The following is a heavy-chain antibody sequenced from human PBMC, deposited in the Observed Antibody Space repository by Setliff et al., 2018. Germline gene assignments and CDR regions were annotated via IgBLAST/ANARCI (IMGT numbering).Heavy chain of an antibody. CDR1: GYTFTNYL. D-gene: IGHD3-10*01. Sequence: GASVKVSCKASGYTFTNYLIYWLRQAPGQRLEWVGWIDAGDGETKYSRNFQGRVTITGDISATTVYMDLSSLRSEDTAVYYCARVRGSGTLLGEFEYWGQGTLVTVSS. CDR3: ARVRGSGTLLGEFEY. J-gene: IGHJ4*02. CDR2: IDAGDGET. V-gene: IGHV1-3*01.